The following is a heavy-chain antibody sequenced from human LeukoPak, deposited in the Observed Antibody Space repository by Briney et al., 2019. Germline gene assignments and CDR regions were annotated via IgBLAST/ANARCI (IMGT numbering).Heavy chain of an antibody. J-gene: IGHJ4*02. Sequence: GGSLRLSCAASGFTFNYYAMSWVRQAPAKGLEWVSTISGSGGSTYYADSVKGRFTISRDNSKNTLYLQMNSMRAEDTAVYCCAKDDGYSSGWYDYWGQGTLVTVSS. D-gene: IGHD6-19*01. CDR2: ISGSGGST. CDR3: AKDDGYSSGWYDY. V-gene: IGHV3-23*01. CDR1: GFTFNYYA.